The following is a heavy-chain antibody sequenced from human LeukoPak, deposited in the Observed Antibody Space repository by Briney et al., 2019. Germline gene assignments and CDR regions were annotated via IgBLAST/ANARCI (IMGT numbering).Heavy chain of an antibody. D-gene: IGHD2-21*02. Sequence: GGSLRLSCVASGFTLNNAWMSWVRQAPGKGLEWVSSISSSSSYIYYADSVKGRFTISRDNAKNSLYLQMNSLRAEDTAVYYCAKDLTGIRGGRVDYWGQGTLVTVSS. CDR1: GFTLNNAW. CDR3: AKDLTGIRGGRVDY. CDR2: ISSSSSYI. J-gene: IGHJ4*02. V-gene: IGHV3-21*01.